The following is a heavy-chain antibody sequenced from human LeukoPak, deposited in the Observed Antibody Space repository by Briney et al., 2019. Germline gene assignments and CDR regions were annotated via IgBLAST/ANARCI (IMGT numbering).Heavy chain of an antibody. V-gene: IGHV1-18*01. D-gene: IGHD3-10*01. CDR1: GYTFTSYG. CDR2: ISAYNGNT. J-gene: IGHJ4*02. CDR3: AIHLGGSGSYYKTPLDY. Sequence: ASVKVSCKASGYTFTSYGISWVRQAPGQGLEWMGWISAYNGNTNYAQKLQGRVTMTTDTSTSTAYMELRSLRSDDTAVYYCAIHLGGSGSYYKTPLDYWGQGTLVTVSS.